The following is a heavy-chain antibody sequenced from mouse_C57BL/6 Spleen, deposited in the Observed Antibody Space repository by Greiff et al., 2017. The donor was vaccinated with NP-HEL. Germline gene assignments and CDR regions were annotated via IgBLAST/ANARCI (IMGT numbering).Heavy chain of an antibody. CDR3: ARWKFTTVVSTEDYYAMDY. CDR1: GYTFTDYY. V-gene: IGHV1-26*01. CDR2: INPNNGGT. Sequence: EVQLQQSGPELVKPGASVKISCKASGYTFTDYYMNWVKQSHGKSLEWIGDINPNNGGTSYNQKFKGKATLTVDKSSSTAYMELRSLTSEDSAVYYCARWKFTTVVSTEDYYAMDYWGQGTSVTVSS. J-gene: IGHJ4*01. D-gene: IGHD1-1*01.